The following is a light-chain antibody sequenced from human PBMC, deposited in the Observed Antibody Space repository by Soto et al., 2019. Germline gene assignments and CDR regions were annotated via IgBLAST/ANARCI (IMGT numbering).Light chain of an antibody. V-gene: IGKV3-15*01. CDR3: QQHNSWPPV. CDR2: GAS. Sequence: EIVMTQSPATLSVSPGERATLSCRASQSVNSNLAWYQQKPGHSPRLLIYGASTRVTGIPARFSGSGSGTECTLPISSLQSEDFAIYYCQQHNSWPPVFGQGTKLEIK. J-gene: IGKJ2*01. CDR1: QSVNSN.